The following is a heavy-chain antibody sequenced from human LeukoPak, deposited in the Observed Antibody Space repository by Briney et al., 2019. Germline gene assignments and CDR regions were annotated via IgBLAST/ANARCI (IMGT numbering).Heavy chain of an antibody. V-gene: IGHV3-7*01. CDR2: IKQDGSEK. CDR1: GFTFSSNW. CDR3: ARDLFSGSPY. D-gene: IGHD1-26*01. J-gene: IGHJ4*02. Sequence: GGSLRLSCAASGFTFSSNWMSWIRQAPGKGLEWVANIKQDGSEKNYVDSVKGRFTISRDNDNNSLYLQMNSLRAVDTAVYYCARDLFSGSPYWGQGTLVTVSS.